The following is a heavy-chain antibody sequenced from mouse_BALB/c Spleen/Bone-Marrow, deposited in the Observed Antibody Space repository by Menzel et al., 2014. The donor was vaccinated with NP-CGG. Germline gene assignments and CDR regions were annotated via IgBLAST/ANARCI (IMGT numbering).Heavy chain of an antibody. D-gene: IGHD2-13*01. Sequence: LVESGAELVKPGASVKLSCKASGYTFTSYYMYWVKQRPGQGLEWIGEINPSNGGTNFNEKFKSKATLTVDKSSGTAYMQLSSLTSEDSAVYYCTREGDSPFAYWGQGTLVTVSA. J-gene: IGHJ3*01. CDR1: GYTFTSYY. V-gene: IGHV1S81*02. CDR3: TREGDSPFAY. CDR2: INPSNGGT.